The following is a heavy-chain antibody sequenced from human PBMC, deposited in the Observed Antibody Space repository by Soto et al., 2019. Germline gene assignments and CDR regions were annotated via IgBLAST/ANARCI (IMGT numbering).Heavy chain of an antibody. CDR1: GYDFPTDW. CDR2: IHPSDSDT. Sequence: GESLKISCRDSGYDFPTDWIGWVRQMPGRGLEWVAIIHPSDSDTRYSPSLQGQVTISADTSISTIYLQWSSLKASDTAMYYCARRTFDLHRQNWFDPWGQGTLVTVSS. V-gene: IGHV5-51*01. CDR3: ARRTFDLHRQNWFDP. J-gene: IGHJ5*02.